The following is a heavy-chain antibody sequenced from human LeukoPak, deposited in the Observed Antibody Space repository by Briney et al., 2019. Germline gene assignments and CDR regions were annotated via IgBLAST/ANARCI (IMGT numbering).Heavy chain of an antibody. CDR2: ISSNGGSK. CDR1: GFTFSSYA. V-gene: IGHV3-64D*09. Sequence: GGSLRLSCSASGFTFSSYAMHWVRQAPGKGLEYVSAISSNGGSKYYADSVKGSFTISRDNSKNTLYLQMSSLRAEDTAVYYCVRGEYSSSFDWGRGTLVTVSS. D-gene: IGHD6-6*01. J-gene: IGHJ4*02. CDR3: VRGEYSSSFD.